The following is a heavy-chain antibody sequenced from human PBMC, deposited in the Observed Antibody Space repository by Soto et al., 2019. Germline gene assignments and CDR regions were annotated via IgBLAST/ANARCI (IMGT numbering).Heavy chain of an antibody. Sequence: GGSLRLSCAASGFTFSSYSMNWVRQAPGKGLEWVSYISSSSSTIYYADSVKGRFTISRDNAKNSLYLQMNSLRDEDTAVYYCARDGGGVTAKYSNYYYYYGMDVWGQGTTVTVSS. J-gene: IGHJ6*02. V-gene: IGHV3-48*02. CDR2: ISSSSSTI. CDR3: ARDGGGVTAKYSNYYYYYGMDV. D-gene: IGHD2-21*02. CDR1: GFTFSSYS.